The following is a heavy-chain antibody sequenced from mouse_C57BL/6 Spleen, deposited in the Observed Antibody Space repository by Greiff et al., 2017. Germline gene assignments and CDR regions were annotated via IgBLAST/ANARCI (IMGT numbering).Heavy chain of an antibody. Sequence: QVQLQQPGAELVRPGTSVKLSCKASGCTFTSYWMHWVKQRPGQGLEWIGVIDPSDSYTNYNQKFKGKATVTVDTSSSTAYMQLSSLTSEDSAVYYCARRGYCGPNWYFDVWGTGTTVTVSS. CDR3: ARRGYCGPNWYFDV. CDR1: GCTFTSYW. D-gene: IGHD1-1*01. CDR2: IDPSDSYT. V-gene: IGHV1-59*01. J-gene: IGHJ1*03.